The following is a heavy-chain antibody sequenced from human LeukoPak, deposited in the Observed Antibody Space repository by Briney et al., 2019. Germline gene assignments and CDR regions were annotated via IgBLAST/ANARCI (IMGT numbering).Heavy chain of an antibody. CDR3: ARGVGARLIGGYFDY. V-gene: IGHV3-9*01. D-gene: IGHD1-26*01. J-gene: IGHJ4*02. CDR1: GFTFDDYA. CDR2: ISWNSGSI. Sequence: GRSLRLSCAASGFTFDDYAMHWVRQAPGKGLEWVSGISWNSGSIGYADSVKGRFTISRDNAKNSLYLQMNSLRAEDTALYYCARGVGARLIGGYFDYWGQGTLVTVSS.